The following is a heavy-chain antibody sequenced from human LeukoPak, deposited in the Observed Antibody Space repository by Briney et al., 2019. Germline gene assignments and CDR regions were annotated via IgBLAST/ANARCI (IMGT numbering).Heavy chain of an antibody. J-gene: IGHJ6*02. CDR2: IKGGGGEK. D-gene: IGHD3-10*01. CDR3: ARSGSGTSYYYYRMDV. Sequence: GGSLRLSCAASGFTSSSYWMSWVRQAPGKGLEWVSNIKGGGGEKYYVDSVKGRFTISRDNAKNSLYLQMNSLRAEDTAVYYCARSGSGTSYYYYRMDVWAQGTTVTVPS. CDR1: GFTSSSYW. V-gene: IGHV3-7*03.